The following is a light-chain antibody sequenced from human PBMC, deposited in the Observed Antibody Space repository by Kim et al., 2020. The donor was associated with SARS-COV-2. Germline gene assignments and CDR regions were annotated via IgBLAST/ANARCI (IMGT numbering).Light chain of an antibody. CDR1: QSVSSY. CDR2: DAS. J-gene: IGKJ4*01. V-gene: IGKV3-11*01. Sequence: EIVLTQSPATLSLSPGETATLSCRASQSVSSYLAWYQQKPGQAPRLLIYDASIRATGIPDRFSGSGSGTDFTLTITSLEPEDFAVYFCHQRSNWPPLTFGGGTKLEI. CDR3: HQRSNWPPLT.